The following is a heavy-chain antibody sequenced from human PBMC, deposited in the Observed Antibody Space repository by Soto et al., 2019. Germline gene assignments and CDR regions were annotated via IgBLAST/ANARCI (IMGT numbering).Heavy chain of an antibody. Sequence: QVQLVESGGGVVQPGRSLRLSCAASGFTFSSYPMDWVRQAPGKGLEWVALISYDGRNEYYADSVKGRFTLSRDSSKNMLYLEMSSLRAEDTAVYFCARGGATLWFDPWGQGTLVTVSS. V-gene: IGHV3-30*04. D-gene: IGHD1-1*01. CDR1: GFTFSSYP. CDR3: ARGGATLWFDP. J-gene: IGHJ5*02. CDR2: ISYDGRNE.